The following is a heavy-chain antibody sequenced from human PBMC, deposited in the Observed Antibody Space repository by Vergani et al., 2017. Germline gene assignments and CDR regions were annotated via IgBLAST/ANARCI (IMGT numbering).Heavy chain of an antibody. V-gene: IGHV4-31*03. CDR2: IYYSGST. D-gene: IGHD2-21*02. CDR3: ARHLAYCGGDCYPYYYGMDV. CDR1: GGSISSGGYY. Sequence: QVQLQESGPGLVKPSQTLSLTCTVSGGSISSGGYYWSWIRQHPGKGLEWIGYIYYSGSTYYNPSLKSRVTISVDTSKNQFSLKLSSVTAADTALYYCARHLAYCGGDCYPYYYGMDVWGQGTTVTVSS. J-gene: IGHJ6*02.